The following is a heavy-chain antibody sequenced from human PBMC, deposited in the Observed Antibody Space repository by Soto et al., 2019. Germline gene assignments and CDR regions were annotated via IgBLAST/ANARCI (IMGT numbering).Heavy chain of an antibody. CDR3: SRGRTTVVTFFDY. CDR1: GDSLSSYY. J-gene: IGHJ4*02. CDR2: IYYSGST. D-gene: IGHD4-17*01. Sequence: SETLSLTCTVSGDSLSSYYWSWIRQPPGKGLEWIGFIYYSGSTNYNPSLKSRVTISVDASKNQFSLKLSSVTAADTAVHYCSRGRTTVVTFFDYWGQGKLVTVS. V-gene: IGHV4-59*01.